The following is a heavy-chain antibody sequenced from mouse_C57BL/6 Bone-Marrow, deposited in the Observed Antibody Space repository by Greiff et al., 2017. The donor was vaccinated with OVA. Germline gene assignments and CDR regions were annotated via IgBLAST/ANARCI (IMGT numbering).Heavy chain of an antibody. CDR1: GFSLTSYG. D-gene: IGHD2-5*01. V-gene: IGHV2-6*01. Sequence: VQLVESGPGLVAPSQRLSITCTVSGFSLTSYGVDWVRQSPGKGLEWLGVIWGVGSTNYNSALKSRLSISKDNSKSQVFLKMNSLQTDDTAMYYCASSYYSNRAWFAYWGQGTLVTVSA. CDR2: IWGVGST. J-gene: IGHJ3*01. CDR3: ASSYYSNRAWFAY.